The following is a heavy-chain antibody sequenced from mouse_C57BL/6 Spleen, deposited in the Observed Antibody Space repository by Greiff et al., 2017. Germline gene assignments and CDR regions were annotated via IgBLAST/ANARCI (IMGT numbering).Heavy chain of an antibody. Sequence: LQESGPGLVQPSQSLSITCTVSGFSLTSYGVHWVRQSPGKGLEWLGVIWSGGSTDYNAAFISRLSISKDNSKSQVFFKMNSLQADDTAIYYCARTVYYYGNYYAMDYWGQGTSVTVSS. V-gene: IGHV2-2*01. CDR2: IWSGGST. J-gene: IGHJ4*01. CDR1: GFSLTSYG. CDR3: ARTVYYYGNYYAMDY. D-gene: IGHD1-1*01.